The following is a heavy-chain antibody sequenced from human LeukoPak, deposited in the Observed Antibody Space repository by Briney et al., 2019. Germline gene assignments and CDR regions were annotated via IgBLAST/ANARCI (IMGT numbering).Heavy chain of an antibody. D-gene: IGHD4-11*01. CDR3: AKDQLTTVTTSFDY. V-gene: IGHV3-23*01. CDR1: GFTFTSYA. CDR2: ISGSGVTT. Sequence: GGSLRLSCAASGFTFTSYAMSWVRQTPGKVLDWVSSISGSGVTTYYADSVKGRFTISRDNSKNTLYLQMNSLRAGDTAIYFCAKDQLTTVTTSFDYWGQGTLVTVSS. J-gene: IGHJ4*02.